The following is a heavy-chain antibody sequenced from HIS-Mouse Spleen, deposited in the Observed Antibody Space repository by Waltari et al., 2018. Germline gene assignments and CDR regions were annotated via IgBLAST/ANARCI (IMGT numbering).Heavy chain of an antibody. J-gene: IGHJ4*02. CDR1: GFTFSSYS. Sequence: EVQLVESGGGLVQPGGSLRLSCAAPGFTFSSYSMNWVRQASGKGLEWVSYNSSSRSTISYADSVKVQLTSSRDNAKNSLYLQMNGLRDEDTAVYYCARGRGIVGATTSILFSYWVQGTLVTVAS. V-gene: IGHV3-48*02. CDR3: ARGRGIVGATTSILFSY. D-gene: IGHD1-26*01. CDR2: NSSSRSTI.